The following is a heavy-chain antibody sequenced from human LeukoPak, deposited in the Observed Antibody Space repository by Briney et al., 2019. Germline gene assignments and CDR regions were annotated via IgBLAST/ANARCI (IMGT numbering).Heavy chain of an antibody. CDR3: AKGGYYYVGYFDY. CDR1: GFTFSTYT. J-gene: IGHJ4*02. D-gene: IGHD3-22*01. Sequence: GGSLRLSCATSGFTFSTYTMNWVRQAPGKGLEWVSYISSSSGTIYYADSVKGRFTISRDNSKNTLYLQMNSLRAEDTAVYYCAKGGYYYVGYFDYWGQGTLVTVSS. V-gene: IGHV3-48*01. CDR2: ISSSSGTI.